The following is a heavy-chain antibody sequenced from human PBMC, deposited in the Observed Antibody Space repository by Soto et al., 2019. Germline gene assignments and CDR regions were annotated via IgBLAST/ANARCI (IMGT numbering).Heavy chain of an antibody. D-gene: IGHD1-26*01. CDR2: TRNKGNSYTT. V-gene: IGHV3-72*01. J-gene: IGHJ4*02. Sequence: EVQLVESGGALVQPGGSLRLSCAASGFTFSDHHMDWVRQAPGKGLEWVGRTRNKGNSYTTEYAASVKGRFTISRDESNNSLYLQMNRLKTGDTAVYYCVFVGATRAYWGQGTLVTASS. CDR3: VFVGATRAY. CDR1: GFTFSDHH.